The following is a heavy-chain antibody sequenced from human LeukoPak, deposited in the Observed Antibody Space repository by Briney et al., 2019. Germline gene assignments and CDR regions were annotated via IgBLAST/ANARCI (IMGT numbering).Heavy chain of an antibody. D-gene: IGHD2-15*01. Sequence: GGSLRLSCAASGFTFSSYSMNWVRQAPGKGLEWVSSISSSSSYIYYADSVKGRFTISRDNAKNSLYLQMNSLRAEDTAVYYCAGDDRAVAAIYYWGQGTLVTVSS. CDR2: ISSSSSYI. V-gene: IGHV3-21*01. CDR1: GFTFSSYS. CDR3: AGDDRAVAAIYY. J-gene: IGHJ4*02.